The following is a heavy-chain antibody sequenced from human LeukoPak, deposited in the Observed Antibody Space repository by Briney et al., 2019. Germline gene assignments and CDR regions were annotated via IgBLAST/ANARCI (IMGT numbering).Heavy chain of an antibody. Sequence: GGSLRLSCAASGFTFNNHWMHWVRQGPGKGLVWVSRIKSDGSTTNYADSVRGRFTISRDNAKNSLYLQMNSLRAEDTAVYYCATVRGELDYYYYYMDVWGKGTTVTVSS. D-gene: IGHD1-26*01. CDR2: IKSDGSTT. J-gene: IGHJ6*03. CDR1: GFTFNNHW. V-gene: IGHV3-74*01. CDR3: ATVRGELDYYYYYMDV.